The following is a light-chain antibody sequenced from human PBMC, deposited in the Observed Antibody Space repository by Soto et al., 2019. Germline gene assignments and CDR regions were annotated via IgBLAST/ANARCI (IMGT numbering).Light chain of an antibody. CDR3: QQYENYWT. Sequence: DIQMTQSLSTLSAFVGDSVALTCRASQTISSWLAWYQQIPGKAPKLLIYDASNLESGVPSRFSGSGSGTEFTLTISSLQPEDFAVYYCQQYENYWTFGQGTKVDIK. CDR1: QTISSW. J-gene: IGKJ1*01. V-gene: IGKV1-5*01. CDR2: DAS.